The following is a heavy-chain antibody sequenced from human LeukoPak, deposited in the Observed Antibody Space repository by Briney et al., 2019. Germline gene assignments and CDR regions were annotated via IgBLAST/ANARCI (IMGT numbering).Heavy chain of an antibody. J-gene: IGHJ4*02. CDR2: INHRGST. CDR3: ARGPTKCSGGSCYRSYFDY. Sequence: EASETLSLTCAVYGGSFSGYYWSWIRQPPGKGLEWIGEINHRGSTNYNPSPKSRVTISVDTSKNQFSLKLSSVTAADTAVYYCARGPTKCSGGSCYRSYFDYWGQGTLVTVSS. V-gene: IGHV4-34*01. CDR1: GGSFSGYY. D-gene: IGHD2-15*01.